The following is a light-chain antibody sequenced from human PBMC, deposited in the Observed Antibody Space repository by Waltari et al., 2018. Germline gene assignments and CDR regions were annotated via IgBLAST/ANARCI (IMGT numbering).Light chain of an antibody. Sequence: EIVLTQSPATLSLSPGEGATLSCRASQSIRTSLAWYQQRPGQAPRLLIYDASTRAPGIPARFSGSGSGTEFTLAISSLQSEDFAVYYCQHYGDWPPYTFGQGSRLDIK. CDR2: DAS. CDR3: QHYGDWPPYT. V-gene: IGKV3-15*01. J-gene: IGKJ2*01. CDR1: QSIRTS.